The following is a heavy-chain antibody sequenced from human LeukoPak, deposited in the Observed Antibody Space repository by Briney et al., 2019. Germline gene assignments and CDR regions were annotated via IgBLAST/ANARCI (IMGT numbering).Heavy chain of an antibody. J-gene: IGHJ4*02. D-gene: IGHD3-10*01. CDR1: GGSISSYY. CDR3: ARSQNYYGSGDY. V-gene: IGHV4-59*01. Sequence: PSETLSLTCTVSGGSISSYYWSWIRQPPGKGLEWIGYIYYTGSTYYNPSLEGRVTISVDTSRNHFSVKLSSVTAADTAVYYCARSQNYYGSGDYWSQGTLVTVSS. CDR2: IYYTGST.